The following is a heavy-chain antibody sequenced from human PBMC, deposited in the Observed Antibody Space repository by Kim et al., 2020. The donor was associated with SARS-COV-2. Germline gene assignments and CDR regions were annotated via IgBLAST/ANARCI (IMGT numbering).Heavy chain of an antibody. V-gene: IGHV4-39*01. D-gene: IGHD3-3*01. CDR3: ARVCYYDFWSGTFSPFYYYYYMDV. CDR2: IYYSGST. J-gene: IGHJ6*03. Sequence: SETLSLTCTVSGGSISSSSYYWGWIRQPPGKGLEWIGSIYYSGSTYYNPSLKSRVTISVDTSKNQFSLKLSSVTAADTAVYYCARVCYYDFWSGTFSPFYYYYYMDVWGKGTTVTVSS. CDR1: GGSISSSSYY.